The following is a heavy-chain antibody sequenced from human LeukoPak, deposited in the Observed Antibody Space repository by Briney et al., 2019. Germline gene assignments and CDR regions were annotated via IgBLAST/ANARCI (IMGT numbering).Heavy chain of an antibody. Sequence: SETLSLTCTVSGGSMNTISNYWVWIRHAPGKGLEWIVSVYSRGSIYSNPSLRSRVTISLDTSKNQFSLNLSSVTVAGTAASYCARDRLSLAAFDIWGPGTTVIVSS. D-gene: IGHD3-16*01. V-gene: IGHV4-39*07. J-gene: IGHJ3*02. CDR2: VYSRGSI. CDR1: GGSMNTISNY. CDR3: ARDRLSLAAFDI.